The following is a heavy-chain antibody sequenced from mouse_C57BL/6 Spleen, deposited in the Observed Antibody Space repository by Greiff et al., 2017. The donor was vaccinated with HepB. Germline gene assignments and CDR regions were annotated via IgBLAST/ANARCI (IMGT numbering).Heavy chain of an antibody. D-gene: IGHD3-2*02. CDR2: IDPSDSYT. J-gene: IGHJ4*01. CDR3: ARGDSSGYDAMDY. CDR1: GYTFTSYW. Sequence: QVHVKQPGAELVMPGASVKLSCKASGYTFTSYWMHWVKQRPGQGLEWIGEIDPSDSYTNYNQKFKGKSTLTVDKSSSTAYMQLSSLTSEDSAVYYCARGDSSGYDAMDYWGQGTSVTVSS. V-gene: IGHV1-69*01.